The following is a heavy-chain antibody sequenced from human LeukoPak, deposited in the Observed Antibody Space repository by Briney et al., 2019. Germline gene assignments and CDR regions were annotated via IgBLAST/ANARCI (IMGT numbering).Heavy chain of an antibody. CDR1: GYTFTGNY. CDR3: ARLLAGGNAFDI. J-gene: IGHJ3*02. V-gene: IGHV1-2*02. Sequence: ASVKASCKASGYTFTGNYIHWVRQAPGQGLEWMGWINPNSGGTKYAQKFQGRVTLTSDTSITTAYLDLASLTSDDTAVYYCARLLAGGNAFDIWGQGTMLAVSS. D-gene: IGHD3-16*01. CDR2: INPNSGGT.